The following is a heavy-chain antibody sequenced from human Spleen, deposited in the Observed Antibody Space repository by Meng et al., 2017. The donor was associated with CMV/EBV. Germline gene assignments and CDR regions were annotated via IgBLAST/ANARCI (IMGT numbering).Heavy chain of an antibody. J-gene: IGHJ4*02. CDR3: ARGGLITMIAY. Sequence: VQLQQWGRGRSKPSGALPLTCAVDGGSFSGYYWSWIRQPPGKGLEWIGEINHSGSTNYNPSLKSRVTISVDTSKNQFSLKLSSVTAADTAVYYCARGGLITMIAYWGQGTLVTVSS. CDR2: INHSGST. V-gene: IGHV4-34*01. D-gene: IGHD3-22*01. CDR1: GGSFSGYY.